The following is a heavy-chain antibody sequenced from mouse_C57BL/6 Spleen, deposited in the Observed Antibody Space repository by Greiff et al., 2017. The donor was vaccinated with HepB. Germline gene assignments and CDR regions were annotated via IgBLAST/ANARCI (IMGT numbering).Heavy chain of an antibody. CDR2: ISSGSSTI. J-gene: IGHJ2*01. D-gene: IGHD2-4*01. V-gene: IGHV5-17*01. CDR1: GFTFSDYG. Sequence: EVKLMESGGGLVKPGGSLKLSCAASGFTFSDYGMHWVRQAPEKGLEWVAYISSGSSTIYYADTVKGRFTISRDNAKNTLFLQMTSLRSEDTAMYYCARPYYDYYFDYWGQGTTLTVSS. CDR3: ARPYYDYYFDY.